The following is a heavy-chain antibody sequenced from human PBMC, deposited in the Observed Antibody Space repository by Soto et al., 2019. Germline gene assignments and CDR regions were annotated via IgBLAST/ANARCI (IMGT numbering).Heavy chain of an antibody. D-gene: IGHD3-10*01. V-gene: IGHV3-11*01. CDR2: ISSSGTTI. CDR1: GLIFSDSY. Sequence: VQFVESGGGLVKPGGSLRLSCAAYGLIFSDSYMSWIRQAPGKGLEWVSYISSSGTTIYYADAVKGRFTVSRDNAKNSLYLQMNSLRAEDTAVYYCVYGSGSYPYWGQGTLVTVSS. CDR3: VYGSGSYPY. J-gene: IGHJ4*02.